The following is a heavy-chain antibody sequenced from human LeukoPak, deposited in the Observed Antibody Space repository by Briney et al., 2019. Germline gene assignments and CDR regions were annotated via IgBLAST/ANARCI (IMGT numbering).Heavy chain of an antibody. J-gene: IGHJ6*02. D-gene: IGHD2-8*01. Sequence: GASVKVSCKASGYIFTDYYMHWVRQAPGQGLEWMGWINPNSGGTNYAQKFQGRVTMTRDTSISTAYMELSRLRSDDTAVYYCARGMGPLYYYGMDVWGQGTTVTVSS. CDR2: INPNSGGT. CDR3: ARGMGPLYYYGMDV. CDR1: GYIFTDYY. V-gene: IGHV1-2*02.